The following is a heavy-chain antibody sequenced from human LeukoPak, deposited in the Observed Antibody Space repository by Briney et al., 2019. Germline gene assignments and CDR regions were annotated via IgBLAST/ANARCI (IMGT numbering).Heavy chain of an antibody. CDR1: GASIRSGDYY. CDR2: IYDSGST. D-gene: IGHD4-23*01. CDR3: ARLGGNSGLDY. V-gene: IGHV4-30-4*01. Sequence: SETLSLTCTVSGASIRSGDYYWSWIRQPPGKGLEWIGYIYDSGSTYYNPSLKSRVTISVDTSKNQFSLKLSSVTAADTAVYYCARLGGNSGLDYWGQGTLVTVSS. J-gene: IGHJ4*02.